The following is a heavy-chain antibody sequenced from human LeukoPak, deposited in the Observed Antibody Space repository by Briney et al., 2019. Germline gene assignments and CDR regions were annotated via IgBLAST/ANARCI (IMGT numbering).Heavy chain of an antibody. CDR2: SSSDGSST. D-gene: IGHD4-23*01. J-gene: IGHJ4*02. V-gene: IGHV3-74*01. CDR1: GFTFNKYW. Sequence: GGSLRLSCVASGFTFNKYWMHWVRQAPGKGLVWVSRSSSDGSSTVYADSVEGRFTTSRDNAKNTLYLQMNSLRAEDTAVYYCARDGDSTVDFDYWGQGTLVTVSS. CDR3: ARDGDSTVDFDY.